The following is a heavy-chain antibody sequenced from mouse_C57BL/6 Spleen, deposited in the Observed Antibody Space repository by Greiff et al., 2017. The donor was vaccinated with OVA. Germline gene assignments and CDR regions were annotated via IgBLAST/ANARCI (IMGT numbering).Heavy chain of an antibody. J-gene: IGHJ2*01. CDR2: IYPGDGDT. CDR1: GYAFSSSW. Sequence: VQLQQSGPELVKPGASVKISCKASGYAFSSSWMNWVKQRPGKGLEWIGRIYPGDGDTNYNGKFKGKATLTAEKSSSTAYMQLSSLTSEDSAVYFCARPKFLTGTSGFSFDYWGQGTTLTVSS. V-gene: IGHV1-82*01. CDR3: ARPKFLTGTSGFSFDY. D-gene: IGHD4-1*01.